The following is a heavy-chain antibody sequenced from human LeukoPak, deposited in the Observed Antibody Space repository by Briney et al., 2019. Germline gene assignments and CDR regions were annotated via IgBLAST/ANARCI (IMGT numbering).Heavy chain of an antibody. D-gene: IGHD5-18*01. Sequence: PSETLSLTCAVYGGSFTKHQWSWIRQPPGKGLEWIGAINDGGSANYNPSLKSRVTISVDTSKNQFSLKLSSVTAADTAVYYCAMNTRGYSYGIDYWGQGTLVTVSS. V-gene: IGHV4-34*01. CDR3: AMNTRGYSYGIDY. J-gene: IGHJ4*02. CDR1: GGSFTKHQ. CDR2: INDGGSA.